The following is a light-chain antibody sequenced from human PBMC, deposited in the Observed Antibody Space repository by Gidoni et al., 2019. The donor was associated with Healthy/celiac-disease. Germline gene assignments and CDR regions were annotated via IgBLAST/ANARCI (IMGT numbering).Light chain of an antibody. Sequence: QSVLTRPPSLSRAPAQWLTISCTGSSSNIGEGYDVHWYQHLPGKAPKILIYGNSNRPSGVPDRFSGSKSGTSASLAITGLQAEDEADYYCKSYDSRLSGFVVFGGGTKLTVL. CDR2: GNS. J-gene: IGLJ2*01. CDR3: KSYDSRLSGFVV. V-gene: IGLV1-40*01. CDR1: SSNIGEGYD.